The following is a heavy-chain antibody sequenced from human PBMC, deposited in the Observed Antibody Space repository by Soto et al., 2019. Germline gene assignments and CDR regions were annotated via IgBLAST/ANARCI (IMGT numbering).Heavy chain of an antibody. CDR3: ARGGTTRPDY. J-gene: IGHJ4*02. CDR1: GFTFSYYF. Sequence: GGSLRLSCAASGFTFSYYFMSWVRQAPGKGLEWVANIKQDGSEKSYVDSVKGRFTISRDNADNSLYLQMDSLTAEDTAVYYCARGGTTRPDYWGQGTLVTVSS. V-gene: IGHV3-7*01. D-gene: IGHD1-1*01. CDR2: IKQDGSEK.